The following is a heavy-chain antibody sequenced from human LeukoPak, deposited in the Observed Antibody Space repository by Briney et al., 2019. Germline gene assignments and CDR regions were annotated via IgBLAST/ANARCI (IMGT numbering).Heavy chain of an antibody. J-gene: IGHJ5*02. CDR1: GGSISSGSYY. V-gene: IGHV4-61*02. CDR3: ARSLGTMIVVVTHNWFDP. D-gene: IGHD3-22*01. CDR2: IYTSGST. Sequence: SETLSLTCTVSGGSISSGSYYWSWIRQPAGKGLEWIGRIYTSGSTNYNPSLKSRVTISVDTSKNQFSLKLSSVTAADMAVYYCARSLGTMIVVVTHNWFDPWGQGTLVTVSS.